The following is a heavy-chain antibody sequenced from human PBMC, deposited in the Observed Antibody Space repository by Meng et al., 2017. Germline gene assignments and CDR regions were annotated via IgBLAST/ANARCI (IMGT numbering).Heavy chain of an antibody. J-gene: IGHJ4*02. D-gene: IGHD3-10*01. CDR3: AKGIDYYGPYYFDY. Sequence: SLRLSCAASGFTFDDYAMHWVRQAPGKGLEWVSGINWNSGNIGYADSVKGRFTISRDNAKNSLYLQMNSLRAEDTALYYCAKGIDYYGPYYFDYWGQGTLVTVSS. CDR2: INWNSGNI. CDR1: GFTFDDYA. V-gene: IGHV3-9*01.